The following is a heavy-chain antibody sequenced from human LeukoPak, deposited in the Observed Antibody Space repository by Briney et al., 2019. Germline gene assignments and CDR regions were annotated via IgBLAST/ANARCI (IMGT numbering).Heavy chain of an antibody. Sequence: SETLSLTCTVSGGSISTYYWSWIRQPPGKGLEWIGYIYYSGTTNYNPSLKSRVTISVDTSKNQFSLKLSTVTAADTAVYYCARGVYIAAAQYGYWGQGTLVTVSS. J-gene: IGHJ4*02. V-gene: IGHV4-59*01. CDR2: IYYSGTT. CDR3: ARGVYIAAAQYGY. CDR1: GGSISTYY. D-gene: IGHD6-13*01.